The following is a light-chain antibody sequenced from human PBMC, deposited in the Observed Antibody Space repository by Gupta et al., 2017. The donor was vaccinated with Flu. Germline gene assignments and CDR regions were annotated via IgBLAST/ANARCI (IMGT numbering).Light chain of an antibody. Sequence: GDRVTITCRPSQGISSYLAWYQQKPGKAPKLLIFGAFTLETGVPSRFSGGGSGTEFTLTISSLQPEDFATYYCQQLDYYPRTFGQGTKVEIK. CDR1: QGISSY. V-gene: IGKV1-9*01. CDR2: GAF. J-gene: IGKJ1*01. CDR3: QQLDYYPRT.